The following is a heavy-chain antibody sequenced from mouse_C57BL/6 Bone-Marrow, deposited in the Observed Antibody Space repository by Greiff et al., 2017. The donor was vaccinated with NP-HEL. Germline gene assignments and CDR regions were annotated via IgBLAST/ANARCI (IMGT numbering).Heavy chain of an antibody. Sequence: QVQLQQPGAELVMPGASVKLSCKASGYTFSSHWMHWVKQRPGQGLEWIGEIDPSDSYSNYNQKFKGKSTLTVDKSSSTAYMQLSSLPSEDSAVYYCAVDYYFDYWGQGTTLTVSS. J-gene: IGHJ2*01. V-gene: IGHV1-69*01. CDR3: AVDYYFDY. D-gene: IGHD2-4*01. CDR1: GYTFSSHW. CDR2: IDPSDSYS.